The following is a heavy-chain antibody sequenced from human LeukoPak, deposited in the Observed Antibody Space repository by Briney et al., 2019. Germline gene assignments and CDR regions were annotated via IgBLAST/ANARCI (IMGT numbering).Heavy chain of an antibody. J-gene: IGHJ4*02. CDR1: GFTFSSYA. CDR3: ANRPSYCSSTSCSAY. Sequence: GGSLRLSCAASGFTFSSYAMSWVRQAPGKGLEGVSAISGSGGSTYYADSVKGRFTISRDNSKNTLYLQMNSLRAEDTAVYYCANRPSYCSSTSCSAYWGQGTLVTVSS. V-gene: IGHV3-23*01. CDR2: ISGSGGST. D-gene: IGHD2-2*01.